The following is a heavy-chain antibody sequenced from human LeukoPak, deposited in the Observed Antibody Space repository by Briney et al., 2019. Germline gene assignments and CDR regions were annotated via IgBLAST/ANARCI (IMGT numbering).Heavy chain of an antibody. CDR1: GFTFSSYE. J-gene: IGHJ4*02. V-gene: IGHV3-48*03. CDR2: ISSSGSTI. Sequence: PGGSLRLSCAASGFTFSSYEMNWVRQAPGKGLEWVSYISSSGSTIYYADSVKGRFTISRDNSKNTLYLQMNSLRAEDTAVYYCAKDSRVVVVPAEGIFDYWGQGTLVTVSS. CDR3: AKDSRVVVVPAEGIFDY. D-gene: IGHD2-2*01.